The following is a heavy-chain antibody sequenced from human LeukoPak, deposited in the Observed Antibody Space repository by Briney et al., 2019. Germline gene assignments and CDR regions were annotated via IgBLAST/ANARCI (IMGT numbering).Heavy chain of an antibody. J-gene: IGHJ4*02. D-gene: IGHD3-22*01. CDR1: GFTFSSYW. CDR2: IKQDGSEK. Sequence: TGGSLRLSCAASGFTFSSYWMSWVRQAPGKGLEWVANIKQDGSEKYYVDSVKGRFTISRDNAKNSLYLQMNSLRAEDTAVYYCARDSSYYSLPADYWGQGTLVIVSS. V-gene: IGHV3-7*01. CDR3: ARDSSYYSLPADY.